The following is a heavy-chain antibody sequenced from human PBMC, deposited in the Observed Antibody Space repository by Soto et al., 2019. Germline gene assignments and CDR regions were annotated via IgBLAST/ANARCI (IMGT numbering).Heavy chain of an antibody. J-gene: IGHJ3*02. CDR2: ISWNSGSI. D-gene: IGHD4-17*01. V-gene: IGHV3-9*01. CDR1: GFTFDDYA. CDR3: AKDLSGDYVAFDI. Sequence: EVQLVESGGGLVQPGRSLRLSCAASGFTFDDYAMHWVRQAPGKGLEWVSGISWNSGSIGYADSVKGRFTISRDNAKNSLSLQMNSLRAEDTALYYCAKDLSGDYVAFDIWGQGTMVTVSS.